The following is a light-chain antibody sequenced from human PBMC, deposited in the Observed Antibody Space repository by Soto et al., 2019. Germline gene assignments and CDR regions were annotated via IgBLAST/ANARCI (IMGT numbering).Light chain of an antibody. CDR2: GAS. V-gene: IGKV3-11*01. J-gene: IGKJ5*01. CDR1: QSVSSY. Sequence: EIVLTQSPATLSLSPGERATLSCRASQSVSSYLAWYQQKPGQAPRLLIYGASNRATGTPARFSGSGSGTAFTLTISSLEPEDFALYYCQQRSTWPTFGQGTRLEIK. CDR3: QQRSTWPT.